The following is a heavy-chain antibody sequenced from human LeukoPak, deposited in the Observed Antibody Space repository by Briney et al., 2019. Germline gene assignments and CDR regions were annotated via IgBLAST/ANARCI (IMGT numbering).Heavy chain of an antibody. Sequence: GGSLRIFCAASGIIFNSSALNLVRQAPGKGLEWVSAISGTGGSTVYADSVKGRLTISRDNSKNTLYLQMSSLRDEDTAIYYCTKGGSYAPLDYWGQGTLVTVSS. CDR1: GIIFNSSA. J-gene: IGHJ4*02. V-gene: IGHV3-23*01. CDR2: ISGTGGST. CDR3: TKGGSYAPLDY. D-gene: IGHD1-26*01.